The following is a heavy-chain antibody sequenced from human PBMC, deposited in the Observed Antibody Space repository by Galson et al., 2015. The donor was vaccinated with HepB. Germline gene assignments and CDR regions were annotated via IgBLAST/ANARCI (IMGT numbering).Heavy chain of an antibody. V-gene: IGHV3-30*04. CDR2: ISYDGSNK. Sequence: SLRLSCAASGFTFSSYAMHWVRQAPGKGLEWVAVISYDGSNKYYADSVKGRFTISRDNSKNTLYLQMNSLRAEDTAVYYCARVRYYDSSAIRSGAFDIWGQGTMVTVSS. CDR3: ARVRYYDSSAIRSGAFDI. CDR1: GFTFSSYA. J-gene: IGHJ3*02. D-gene: IGHD3-22*01.